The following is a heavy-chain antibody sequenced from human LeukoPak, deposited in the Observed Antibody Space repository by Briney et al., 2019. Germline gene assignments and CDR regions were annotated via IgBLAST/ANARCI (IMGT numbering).Heavy chain of an antibody. D-gene: IGHD6-19*01. Sequence: PGGSLRLSCAASGFTFDDYVMYWVRQAPGKGLEWVSLISGDGGSTHYADSVKGRFTISRDNSKNTLYLQMGSLRAEDTALYYCAKDLIAVGDGYYFDYWGQGTLVTVSS. CDR2: ISGDGGST. CDR1: GFTFDDYV. CDR3: AKDLIAVGDGYYFDY. J-gene: IGHJ4*02. V-gene: IGHV3-43*02.